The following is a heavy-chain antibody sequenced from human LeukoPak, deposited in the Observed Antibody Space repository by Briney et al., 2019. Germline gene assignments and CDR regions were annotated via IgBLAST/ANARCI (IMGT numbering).Heavy chain of an antibody. Sequence: SVKVSCKASGGTFSSYAISWVRQAPGQGLEWMGGIIPIFGTANYAQKFQGRVTITADKSTSTAYMELSSLRSEDTAVYYCASSYYYDSSGYYSQYYYYYYYMDVWGKGTTVTVSS. J-gene: IGHJ6*03. CDR2: IIPIFGTA. D-gene: IGHD3-22*01. CDR3: ASSYYYDSSGYYSQYYYYYYYMDV. V-gene: IGHV1-69*06. CDR1: GGTFSSYA.